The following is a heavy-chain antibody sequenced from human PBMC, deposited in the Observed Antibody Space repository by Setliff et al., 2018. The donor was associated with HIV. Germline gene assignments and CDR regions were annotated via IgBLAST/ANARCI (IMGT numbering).Heavy chain of an antibody. Sequence: SETLSLTCTVSGDYISSDDYYWGWIRQAPGKGLEWMGFIHDNGKAFYDTALKSRLTMYAVTSRTQFYLNLRSVTASDTAVYYCVRYRSKIDWFDPWGQGTLVTVSS. CDR3: VRYRSKIDWFDP. CDR1: GDYISSDDYY. V-gene: IGHV4-39*01. CDR2: IHDNGKA. J-gene: IGHJ5*02. D-gene: IGHD1-26*01.